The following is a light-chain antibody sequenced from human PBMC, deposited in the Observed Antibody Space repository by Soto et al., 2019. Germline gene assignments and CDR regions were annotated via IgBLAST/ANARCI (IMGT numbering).Light chain of an antibody. CDR2: TAS. Sequence: DIQMTQSPSCLSASVGDRVTITCRASQGISNSLAWYQQKPGKVPKRLIYTASTSQSGVPSRFSGRGSGTDFTLTISSLQPEDVATYYCQKYNSATFPFGPGTKVHIK. CDR3: QKYNSATFP. J-gene: IGKJ3*01. V-gene: IGKV1-27*01. CDR1: QGISNS.